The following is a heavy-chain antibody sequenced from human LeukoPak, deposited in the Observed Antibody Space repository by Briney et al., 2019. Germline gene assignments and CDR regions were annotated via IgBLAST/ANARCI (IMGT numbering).Heavy chain of an antibody. D-gene: IGHD5-24*01. V-gene: IGHV3-23*01. CDR3: AKGERWLQYYFDY. Sequence: GGSLRLSCAASGLTFSSYAMSWVRQAPGKGLEWVSAISGGGDSTYYADSVKGRFTISRDNSKNTLYLQMNSLRAEDTAVYYCAKGERWLQYYFDYWGQGTLVTVSS. CDR1: GLTFSSYA. CDR2: ISGGGDST. J-gene: IGHJ4*02.